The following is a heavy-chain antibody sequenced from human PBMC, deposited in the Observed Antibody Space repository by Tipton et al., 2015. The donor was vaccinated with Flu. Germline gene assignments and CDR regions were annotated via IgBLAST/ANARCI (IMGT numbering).Heavy chain of an antibody. D-gene: IGHD6-6*01. CDR2: IYNSGST. Sequence: LRLSCTVSGGSISNYYWNWIRQPPGKGLEWIGYIYNSGSTNYNPSLKSRVTISVDTSKNQFSLKLSSVTAADTAVYYCARGAEALREYSTSGGFPFWGQGTLVTVSS. CDR1: GGSISNYY. J-gene: IGHJ4*02. CDR3: ARGAEALREYSTSGGFPF. V-gene: IGHV4-59*01.